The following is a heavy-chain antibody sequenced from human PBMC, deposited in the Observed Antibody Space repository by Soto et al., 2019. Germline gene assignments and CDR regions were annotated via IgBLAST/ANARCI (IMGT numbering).Heavy chain of an antibody. J-gene: IGHJ4*02. V-gene: IGHV1-18*01. Sequence: QVQLVQSGAEVKKPGASVKVSCKASGYTFTSYGISWVRQAPGQGLEWMGWISAYNGNTNYAQKLQGRXXMXTXXSTSTAYMELRSLRSDDTAVYYCARDGYNFVYFDYWGQGTLVTVSS. CDR3: ARDGYNFVYFDY. CDR2: ISAYNGNT. D-gene: IGHD5-12*01. CDR1: GYTFTSYG.